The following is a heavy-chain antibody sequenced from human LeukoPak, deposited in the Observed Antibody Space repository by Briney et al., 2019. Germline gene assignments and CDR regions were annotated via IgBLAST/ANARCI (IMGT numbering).Heavy chain of an antibody. CDR2: ISAYNGNT. CDR1: GYTFTSYG. Sequence: ASVKVSCKASGYTFTSYGISWVRQAPGQGLEWMGWISAYNGNTNYAQKLQGRVTMTTDTSTSTAYMELRSLRSDDTAVYYCARSGYYYDRSRESNWFDPWGQGTLVTVSS. CDR3: ARSGYYYDRSRESNWFDP. J-gene: IGHJ5*02. V-gene: IGHV1-18*01. D-gene: IGHD3-22*01.